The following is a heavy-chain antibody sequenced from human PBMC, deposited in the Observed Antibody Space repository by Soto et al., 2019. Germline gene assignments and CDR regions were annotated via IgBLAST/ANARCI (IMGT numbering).Heavy chain of an antibody. D-gene: IGHD6-13*01. Sequence: QLQLQESGPGLVKPSETLSLTCTVSGDSISGSPYFWGWIRQPPGKGLEWIASIFYDGYTYYTPSLKSRAIISVDTSKNQFSLKLTSVAAADTAIYFCARLQAADPHYWGQGTLVIVSS. V-gene: IGHV4-39*01. CDR2: IFYDGYT. CDR1: GDSISGSPYF. J-gene: IGHJ4*02. CDR3: ARLQAADPHY.